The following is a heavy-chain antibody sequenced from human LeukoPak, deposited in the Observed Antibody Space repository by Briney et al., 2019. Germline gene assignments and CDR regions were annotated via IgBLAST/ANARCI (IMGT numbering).Heavy chain of an antibody. D-gene: IGHD3-22*01. CDR2: IYYSGRT. CDR3: ARVRLAYYYDSSGAADY. CDR1: GGSISSYY. J-gene: IGHJ4*02. Sequence: SETLSLTCTGSGGSISSYYWSWIRQPPGKGLAWVGYIYYSGRTNYNHSLQSRGTIAVDTSKNQFSLKQSSVTDADTAVYYCARVRLAYYYDSSGAADYWGQGTLVTVSS. V-gene: IGHV4-59*08.